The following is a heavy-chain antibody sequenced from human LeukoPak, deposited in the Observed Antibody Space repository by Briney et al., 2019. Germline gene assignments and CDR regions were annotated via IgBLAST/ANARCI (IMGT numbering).Heavy chain of an antibody. CDR2: IHYSGNT. CDR1: GDSISSGTFY. V-gene: IGHV4-39*01. D-gene: IGHD5-18*01. Sequence: SETLSLTCTVSGDSISSGTFYWGWVRQPPGKGLEWIGSIHYSGNTYYNPSLKSPVTISVDTSKNQFSLNLSSVTAADTAVYYCARVHSMVTATNWFDPWGQGTLVTVSS. J-gene: IGHJ5*02. CDR3: ARVHSMVTATNWFDP.